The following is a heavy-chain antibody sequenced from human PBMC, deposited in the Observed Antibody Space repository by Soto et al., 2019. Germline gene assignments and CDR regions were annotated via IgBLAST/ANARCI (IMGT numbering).Heavy chain of an antibody. CDR2: ISAYNGNT. D-gene: IGHD5-12*01. Sequence: QVQLVQSGAEVKKPGASVRDSCKASGYTFTSYGISWVRQAPGQGLEWMGWISAYNGNTNYAQKLQGRVTMTTDTSTNPAYRELRSLRSDETAVDYCTRDNGSESDYWGQGTLVTVS. V-gene: IGHV1-18*01. CDR3: TRDNGSESDY. J-gene: IGHJ4*02. CDR1: GYTFTSYG.